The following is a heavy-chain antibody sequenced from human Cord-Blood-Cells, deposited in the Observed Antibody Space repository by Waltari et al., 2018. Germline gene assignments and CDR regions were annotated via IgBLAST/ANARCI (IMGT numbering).Heavy chain of an antibody. CDR1: GGSIRRPS. CDR3: AREEEAAAGNWFDP. V-gene: IGHV4-59*11. CDR2: IYYSGST. Sequence: QVQLQESGPGLVKPSETLSLTCTVSGGSIRRPSWSWIRQPPGKGLEWIGYIYYSGSTNYNPSLKSRVTISVDTSKNQFSLKLSSVTAADTAVYYCAREEEAAAGNWFDPWGQGTLVTVSS. J-gene: IGHJ5*02. D-gene: IGHD6-13*01.